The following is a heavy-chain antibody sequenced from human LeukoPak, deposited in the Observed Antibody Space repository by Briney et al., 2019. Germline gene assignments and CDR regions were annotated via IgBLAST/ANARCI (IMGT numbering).Heavy chain of an antibody. D-gene: IGHD3-9*01. CDR2: ISGSGGST. Sequence: PGGSLRLSCAASGFTFSSYAMSWVRQAPGKGLDWVSAISGSGGSTYYADSVKGRFTISRDNSKNTLYLQMNSLRAEDTAVYYCANPDILTGSPIYYFDYWGQGTLVTVSS. CDR3: ANPDILTGSPIYYFDY. J-gene: IGHJ4*02. V-gene: IGHV3-23*01. CDR1: GFTFSSYA.